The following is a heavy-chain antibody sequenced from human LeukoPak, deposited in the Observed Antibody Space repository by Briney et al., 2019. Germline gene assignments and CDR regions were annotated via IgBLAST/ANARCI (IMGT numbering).Heavy chain of an antibody. CDR2: IWYDGSNK. CDR1: GFTFSSYG. D-gene: IGHD3-3*01. J-gene: IGHJ6*02. Sequence: GGSLRLSCAASGFTFSSYGMHWVRQAPGKGLEWVAVIWYDGSNKYYAESVKGRFTISRDNSKNTLYLQMNSLRAEDTAVYYCARDPYYDFWSGYYYYYYGMDVWGQGTTVTVSS. CDR3: ARDPYYDFWSGYYYYYYGMDV. V-gene: IGHV3-33*01.